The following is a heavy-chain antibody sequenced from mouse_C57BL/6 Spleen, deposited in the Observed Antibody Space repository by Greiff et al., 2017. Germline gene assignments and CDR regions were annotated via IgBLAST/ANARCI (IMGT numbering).Heavy chain of an antibody. J-gene: IGHJ3*01. V-gene: IGHV1-69*01. CDR1: GYTFTSYW. D-gene: IGHD2-2*01. CDR3: ARDGYDREFAY. CDR2: IDPSDSYT. Sequence: QVQLKESGAELVMPGASVKLSCKASGYTFTSYWMHWVKQRPGQGLEWIGEIDPSDSYTNYNQKFKGKSTLTVDKSSSTAYMQLSSLTSEDSAVYYCARDGYDREFAYWGQGTLVTVSA.